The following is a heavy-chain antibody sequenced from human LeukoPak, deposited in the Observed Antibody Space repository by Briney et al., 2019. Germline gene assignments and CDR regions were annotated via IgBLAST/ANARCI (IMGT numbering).Heavy chain of an antibody. V-gene: IGHV1-69*06. CDR3: AREQSVRTVVTSEALDY. CDR2: IIPIFGTA. D-gene: IGHD4-23*01. Sequence: SVKVSCKASGGTFSSYAISWVRQAPGQGLEWMGGIIPIFGTANYAQKFQGRVTITADKSTSTAYMELSSLRSEDTAVYYCAREQSVRTVVTSEALDYWGQGTLVTVSS. J-gene: IGHJ4*02. CDR1: GGTFSSYA.